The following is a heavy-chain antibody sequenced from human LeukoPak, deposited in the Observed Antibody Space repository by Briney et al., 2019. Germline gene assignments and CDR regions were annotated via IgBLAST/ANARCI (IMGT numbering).Heavy chain of an antibody. CDR1: GYTFTSYD. CDR2: RNLSGGSR. CDR3: ARGYCSITSCSLDFDY. Sequence: GASVTVSCKGAGYTFTSYDINWVRQAQGQGLGWVGIRNLSGGSRSYAQKFQGRVTMTRDTSTSTVYMDLSSLRSEDTAVYYCARGYCSITSCSLDFDYWGQGTLVTVSS. J-gene: IGHJ4*02. V-gene: IGHV1-46*01. D-gene: IGHD2-2*01.